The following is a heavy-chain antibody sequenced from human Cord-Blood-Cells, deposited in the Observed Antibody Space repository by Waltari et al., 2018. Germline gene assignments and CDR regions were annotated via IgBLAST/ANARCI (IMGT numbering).Heavy chain of an antibody. V-gene: IGHV4-34*01. CDR1: GGSFSGYY. Sequence: QVQLQQWGAGLLKPSETLSLTCAVYGGSFSGYYWSWIRQPPGKGLEWIGEINHSGSTNYKPSLKSRVTISVDTSNNQFSLKLSSVTAADTAVYYCARGGGIAAAGTYQLNYWGQGTLVTVSS. CDR2: INHSGST. CDR3: ARGGGIAAAGTYQLNY. D-gene: IGHD6-13*01. J-gene: IGHJ4*02.